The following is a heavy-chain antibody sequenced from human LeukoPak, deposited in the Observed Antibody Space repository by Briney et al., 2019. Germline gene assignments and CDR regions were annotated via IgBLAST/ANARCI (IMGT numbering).Heavy chain of an antibody. CDR3: ARLEGLGYRGGWLDP. D-gene: IGHD3-16*02. V-gene: IGHV1-2*02. Sequence: ASVKVSCKASGYTFTSYDINWVRQATGQGLEWMGWITPNSGGTNFAPTFQGRVTMTTDASMSTAFLELRGLRSEDTAIYYCARLEGLGYRGGWLDPWGQGTLVTVSS. CDR2: ITPNSGGT. CDR1: GYTFTSYD. J-gene: IGHJ5*02.